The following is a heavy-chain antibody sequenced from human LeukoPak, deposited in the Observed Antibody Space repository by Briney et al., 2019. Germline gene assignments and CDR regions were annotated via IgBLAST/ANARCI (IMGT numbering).Heavy chain of an antibody. CDR2: IIPIFGTA. Sequence: ASVKVSCKASGGTFSSYAISWVRQAPGQGLEWMGGIIPIFGTANYAQKFQGRVTMTRDTSTSTVYMELSSLRSEDTAVYYCAREAHIVVVPAAVYGMDVWGQGTTVTVSS. V-gene: IGHV1-69*05. J-gene: IGHJ6*02. CDR1: GGTFSSYA. CDR3: AREAHIVVVPAAVYGMDV. D-gene: IGHD2-2*01.